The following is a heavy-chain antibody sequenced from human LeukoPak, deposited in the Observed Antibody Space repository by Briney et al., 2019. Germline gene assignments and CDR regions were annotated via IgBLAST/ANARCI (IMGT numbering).Heavy chain of an antibody. V-gene: IGHV3-23*01. D-gene: IGHD6-19*01. J-gene: IGHJ4*02. Sequence: GGSLRLSCAASGFTFSSYAMSWVRQAPGKGLEWVSAISGSGGSTYYADSVKGRFTISRDNAKNTLYLQMNSLRAEDTAVYYCAKGAQQWLVQDYFDYWGQGTLVTVSS. CDR2: ISGSGGST. CDR3: AKGAQQWLVQDYFDY. CDR1: GFTFSSYA.